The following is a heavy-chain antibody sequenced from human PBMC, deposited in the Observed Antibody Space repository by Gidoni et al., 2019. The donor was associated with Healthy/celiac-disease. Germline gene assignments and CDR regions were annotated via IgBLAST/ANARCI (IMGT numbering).Heavy chain of an antibody. CDR1: GFTFSSYA. D-gene: IGHD6-19*01. CDR2: ISGSGGST. V-gene: IGHV3-23*01. Sequence: EVQLLESGGGLVQPGGSLRLSCAASGFTFSSYAMSWVRQAPGKGLEWVAAISGSGGSTYYADSVKGRFTISRDKSKNTLYLQMNSLRAEDTAVYYCARAVIKYSSGWYGDDYWGQGTLVTVSS. J-gene: IGHJ4*02. CDR3: ARAVIKYSSGWYGDDY.